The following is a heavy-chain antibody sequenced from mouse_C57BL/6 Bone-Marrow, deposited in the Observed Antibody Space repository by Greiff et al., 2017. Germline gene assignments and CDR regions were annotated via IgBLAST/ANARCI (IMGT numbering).Heavy chain of an antibody. Sequence: EVQLQQSGAELVRPGASVKLSCTASGFNIKDDYMHWVKQRPEQGLEWIGWIDPENGDTEYASKFQGKATITADTSSNTAYLQLSSLTSEDTAVYYCTRQLRDGAWFAYWGQGTLVTVSA. CDR2: IDPENGDT. V-gene: IGHV14-4*01. CDR3: TRQLRDGAWFAY. CDR1: GFNIKDDY. D-gene: IGHD3-2*02. J-gene: IGHJ3*01.